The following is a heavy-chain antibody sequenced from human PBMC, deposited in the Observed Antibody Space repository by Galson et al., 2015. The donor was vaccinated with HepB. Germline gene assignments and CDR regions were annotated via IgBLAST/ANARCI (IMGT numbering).Heavy chain of an antibody. CDR2: ISWNSGSI. CDR3: AKVGSSRIVGATSH. V-gene: IGHV3-9*01. D-gene: IGHD1-26*01. Sequence: SLRLSCAASGFTFDDYAMHWVRQAPGKGLEWVSGISWNSGSIGYADSVKGRFTISRDNAKNSLYLQMNSLRAEDTALYYCAKVGSSRIVGATSHWGQGTLVTVSS. CDR1: GFTFDDYA. J-gene: IGHJ4*02.